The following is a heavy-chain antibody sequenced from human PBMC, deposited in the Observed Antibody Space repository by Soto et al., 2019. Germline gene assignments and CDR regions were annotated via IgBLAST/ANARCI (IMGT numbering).Heavy chain of an antibody. V-gene: IGHV3-23*01. D-gene: IGHD5-12*01. J-gene: IGHJ6*02. CDR2: ISGIGGCT. Sequence: GGSLRLCCAASGFTFSSYAMSWVRQAPGKGLEWVSAISGIGGCTYYADSVKGRFTISRDNSKNTLYLQMNSLRAEETAVYYCAKNGAFSGYDYYYYRLAVWGQGTTGTV. CDR1: GFTFSSYA. CDR3: AKNGAFSGYDYYYYRLAV.